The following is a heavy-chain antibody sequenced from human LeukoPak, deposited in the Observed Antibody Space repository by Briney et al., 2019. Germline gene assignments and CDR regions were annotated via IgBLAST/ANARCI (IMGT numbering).Heavy chain of an antibody. D-gene: IGHD1-26*01. J-gene: IGHJ4*02. CDR3: ARFKGGTGFDH. Sequence: PSETLSLTCAVSGGSVTTTNFDWAWIRQPPGQGLEWIATISSSGKSYYNPYLMSRVTISVDTSKNQFSLDVTSVTAADTSLFYCARFKGGTGFDHWGRGILDIVS. CDR2: ISSSGKS. CDR1: GGSVTTTNFD. V-gene: IGHV4-39*01.